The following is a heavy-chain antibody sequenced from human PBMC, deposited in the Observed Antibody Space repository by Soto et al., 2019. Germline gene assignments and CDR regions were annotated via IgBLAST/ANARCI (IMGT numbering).Heavy chain of an antibody. CDR1: GGTFSRYA. V-gene: IGHV1-69*13. CDR3: ARDLDYYGSGSHYYYGMGV. Sequence: SVNVSCKASGGTFSRYAFSWVRQAPGQGLEWMGGIVPIYGTRGFAQKFQGRLTITADEPTRTAYMELSSLRSEDTAVYYCARDLDYYGSGSHYYYGMGVWGQGTTVTVSS. CDR2: IVPIYGTR. D-gene: IGHD3-10*01. J-gene: IGHJ6*02.